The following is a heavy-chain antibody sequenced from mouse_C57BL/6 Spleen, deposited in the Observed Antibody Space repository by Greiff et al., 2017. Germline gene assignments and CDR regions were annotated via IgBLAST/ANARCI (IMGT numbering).Heavy chain of an antibody. CDR3: ARGSNYDWYFEV. V-gene: IGHV14-3*01. CDR2: IDPANGNT. CDR1: GFNFKNTY. Sequence: EVQLQQSVAELVRPGASVKLSCTASGFNFKNTYMHWVKQRPEQGLEWIGRIDPANGNTKYAPKFQGKATITADTSSNTAYLQLSSLTSEDTAIYYCARGSNYDWYFEVWGTGTTVTVSS. D-gene: IGHD2-5*01. J-gene: IGHJ1*03.